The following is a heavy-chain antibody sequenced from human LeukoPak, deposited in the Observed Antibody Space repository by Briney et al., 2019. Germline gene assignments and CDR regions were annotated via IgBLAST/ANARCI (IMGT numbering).Heavy chain of an antibody. Sequence: SETLSLTCTVSGASTSSSNYYWGWIRQPPGKGLEWIGSIYFSGSTYYSPSLKSRVTLSIDTSTNQFSLKLTSVTAADTAVYYCARRPTTSIVGATTNYFDHWGQGTLVTVSS. CDR3: ARRPTTSIVGATTNYFDH. V-gene: IGHV4-39*01. CDR2: IYFSGST. D-gene: IGHD1-26*01. J-gene: IGHJ4*02. CDR1: GASTSSSNYY.